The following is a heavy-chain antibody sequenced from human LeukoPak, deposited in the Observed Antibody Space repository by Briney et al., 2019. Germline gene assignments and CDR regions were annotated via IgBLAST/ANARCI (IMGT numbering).Heavy chain of an antibody. J-gene: IGHJ4*02. CDR3: AINKGQWELFAY. D-gene: IGHD1-26*01. Sequence: SGGSLRLSCAASGFTFSNYAMSWVRQAPGKGLEWVSIISEGGDNTYYADSVKGRFTISRDNSKNTLYLQMSSLRAEDTAVHYCAINKGQWELFAYWGQGTLVTVSS. CDR2: ISEGGDNT. CDR1: GFTFSNYA. V-gene: IGHV3-23*01.